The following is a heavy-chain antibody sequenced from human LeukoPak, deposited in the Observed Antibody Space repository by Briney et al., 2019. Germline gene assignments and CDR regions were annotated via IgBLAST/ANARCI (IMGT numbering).Heavy chain of an antibody. CDR1: GFTFSSYA. CDR2: ISGSGGST. D-gene: IGHD2-2*02. V-gene: IGHV3-23*01. Sequence: GGSLRLSCAASGFTFSSYAMSWVRQAPGKGLKWVSAISGSGGSTYYADSVKGRFTISRDNSKNTLYLQMNSLRAEDTAVYYCATSEIVVVPAAIGGHFDYWGQGTLVTVSS. CDR3: ATSEIVVVPAAIGGHFDY. J-gene: IGHJ4*02.